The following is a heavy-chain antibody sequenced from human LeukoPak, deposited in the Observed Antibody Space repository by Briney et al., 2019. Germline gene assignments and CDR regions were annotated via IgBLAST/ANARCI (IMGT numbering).Heavy chain of an antibody. J-gene: IGHJ6*03. CDR2: INPNSGGT. CDR3: ARVVSSSWYYYYYYMDV. D-gene: IGHD6-13*01. CDR1: GYTFTGYY. V-gene: IGHV1-2*02. Sequence: ASVKVSCKASGYTFTGYYMHWVRQAPGQGLEWMGWINPNSGGTNYAQKFQGRVTMTRDTSISTAYMELSRLRSDDTAVYYCARVVSSSWYYYYYYMDVWGKGTTVTVSS.